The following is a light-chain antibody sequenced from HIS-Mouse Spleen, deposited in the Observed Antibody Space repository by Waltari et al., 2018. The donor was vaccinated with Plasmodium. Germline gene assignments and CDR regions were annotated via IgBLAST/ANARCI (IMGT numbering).Light chain of an antibody. Sequence: QSALTQPASVSGSPGQSITISSPGTSSHVGGYNYVSWYQQHPGKAPKLMIYDVSNRPSGVSNRFSGSKSGNTASLTISGLQAEDEADYYCSSYTSSSTLVFGGGTKLTVL. CDR2: DVS. CDR1: SSHVGGYNY. J-gene: IGLJ2*01. CDR3: SSYTSSSTLV. V-gene: IGLV2-14*03.